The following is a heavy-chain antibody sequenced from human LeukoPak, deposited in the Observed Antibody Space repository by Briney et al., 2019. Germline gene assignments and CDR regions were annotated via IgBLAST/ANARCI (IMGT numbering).Heavy chain of an antibody. J-gene: IGHJ4*02. Sequence: PSETLSLTCTVSGGSISSSYSYWGWIRQPPGKGLEWIGYIFNSGTTNYNPSLKSRVTISLDTSKNQFSLKLSSVTAADTAVYYCAREGMVPAERYFDYWGQGTLVTVSS. CDR1: GGSISSSYSY. D-gene: IGHD2-2*01. CDR3: AREGMVPAERYFDY. CDR2: IFNSGTT. V-gene: IGHV4-61*01.